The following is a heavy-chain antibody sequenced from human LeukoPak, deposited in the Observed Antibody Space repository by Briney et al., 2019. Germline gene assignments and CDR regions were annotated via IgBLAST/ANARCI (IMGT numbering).Heavy chain of an antibody. V-gene: IGHV1-69*13. D-gene: IGHD3-22*01. Sequence: SVKVSCKASGGTFSSYAISWVRQAPGQGLEWMGGIIPIFGTANYAQKFQGRVTITADESTSTAYMELSSLRSEDTAVYYCATSYYDSSGYYSYTFDYWGQGTLVTVSS. J-gene: IGHJ4*02. CDR3: ATSYYDSSGYYSYTFDY. CDR1: GGTFSSYA. CDR2: IIPIFGTA.